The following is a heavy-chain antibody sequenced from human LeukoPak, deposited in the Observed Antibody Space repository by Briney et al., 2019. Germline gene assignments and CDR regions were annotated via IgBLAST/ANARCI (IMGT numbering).Heavy chain of an antibody. CDR1: GFTFSSFA. CDR2: FSGSGGST. V-gene: IGHV3-23*01. J-gene: IGHJ6*03. CDR3: ARSELGYNYYYMDV. Sequence: GGSLRLSCAASGFTFSSFAMSWVRQAPGKGLEWVSTFSGSGGSTYYADSVKGRFSISRDNAKKSLYLQMNSLRVEDTAVYYCARSELGYNYYYMDVWGKGTTVTISS. D-gene: IGHD3-10*01.